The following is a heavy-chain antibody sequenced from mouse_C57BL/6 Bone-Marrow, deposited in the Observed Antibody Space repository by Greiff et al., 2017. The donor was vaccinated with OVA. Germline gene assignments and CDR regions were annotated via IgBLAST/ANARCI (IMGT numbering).Heavy chain of an antibody. J-gene: IGHJ2*01. CDR1: GYTFTSYW. CDR3: ARYYSNKRWYYFDY. D-gene: IGHD2-5*01. Sequence: VQLKESGTVLARPGASVKMSCKTSGYTFTSYWMHWVKQRPGQGLEWIGAIYPGNSDTSYNQKFKGKAKLTAVTSASTAYMQLSSLTSEDSAVYYCARYYSNKRWYYFDYWGQGTTLTVSS. V-gene: IGHV1-5*01. CDR2: IYPGNSDT.